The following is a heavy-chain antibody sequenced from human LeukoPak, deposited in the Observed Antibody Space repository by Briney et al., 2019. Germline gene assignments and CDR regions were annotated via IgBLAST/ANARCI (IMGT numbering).Heavy chain of an antibody. Sequence: ASLKVSCKVSGYTLTELSMHWVRQDPGKGLEWMGGFDPEDGETIYAQKVQGRLTMTEDTSTDAAYMELSSLRSEDTAVYYCARGGNYGPFDAFDIWGQGTMVTVSS. CDR1: GYTLTELS. J-gene: IGHJ3*02. CDR2: FDPEDGET. D-gene: IGHD1-7*01. CDR3: ARGGNYGPFDAFDI. V-gene: IGHV1-24*01.